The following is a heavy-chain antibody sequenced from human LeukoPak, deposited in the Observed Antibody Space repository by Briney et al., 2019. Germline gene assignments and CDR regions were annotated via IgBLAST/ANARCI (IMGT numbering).Heavy chain of an antibody. CDR2: IYYSGST. J-gene: IGHJ4*02. V-gene: IGHV4-59*12. CDR3: ASQLEVDYFDY. CDR1: GGSISSYY. D-gene: IGHD1-1*01. Sequence: PSETLSLTCTVSGGSISSYYWSWIRQPPGKGLEWIGYIYYSGSTNYNPSLKSRVTISVDTSKNQFSLKLSSVTAADTAVYYCASQLEVDYFDYWGQGTLVTVSS.